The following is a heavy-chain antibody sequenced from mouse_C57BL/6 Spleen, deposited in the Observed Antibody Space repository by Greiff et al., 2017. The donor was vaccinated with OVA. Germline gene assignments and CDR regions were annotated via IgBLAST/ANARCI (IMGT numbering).Heavy chain of an antibody. J-gene: IGHJ4*01. CDR3: ARYYGNYGAMDY. CDR2: LDPSDSST. CDR1: GYTFTSYW. D-gene: IGHD2-1*01. V-gene: IGHV1-69*01. Sequence: QVQLQQPGAELVMPGASVKLSCKASGYTFTSYWMHWVKQRPGQGLEWIGELDPSDSSTNYNQKFTGNSTLTVAKSSSTAYMQRSSLTSEDSAVYDGARYYGNYGAMDYWGQGTSVTVSS.